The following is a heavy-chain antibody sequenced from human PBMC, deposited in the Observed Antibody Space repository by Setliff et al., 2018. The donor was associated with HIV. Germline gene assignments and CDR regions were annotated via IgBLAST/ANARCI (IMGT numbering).Heavy chain of an antibody. CDR3: ARRESYYDILTGPAFDAFDI. D-gene: IGHD3-9*01. CDR2: INHSGST. J-gene: IGHJ3*02. CDR1: GGSFSGYY. V-gene: IGHV4-34*01. Sequence: SETLSLTCAVYGGSFSGYYCSWIRQPPGKGLEWIGEINHSGSTNYNPSLKSRVTMSVDTSKKQFSLKLSSVTAADTAMYYCARRESYYDILTGPAFDAFDIWGQGTMVTV.